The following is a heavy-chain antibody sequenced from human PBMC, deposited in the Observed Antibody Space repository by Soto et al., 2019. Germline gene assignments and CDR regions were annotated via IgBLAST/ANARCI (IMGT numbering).Heavy chain of an antibody. V-gene: IGHV3-30-3*01. D-gene: IGHD6-25*01. CDR2: ISYDGSNK. J-gene: IGHJ4*02. CDR3: ARRKTRPEAFDY. CDR1: GFTFSSYA. Sequence: GGSPRLSCAASGFTFSSYAMHWVRQAPGKGLEWVAVISYDGSNKYYADSVKGRFTISVDTSKSQFSLNLSSVTAADTAVYYCARRKTRPEAFDYWGQGTLVTVSS.